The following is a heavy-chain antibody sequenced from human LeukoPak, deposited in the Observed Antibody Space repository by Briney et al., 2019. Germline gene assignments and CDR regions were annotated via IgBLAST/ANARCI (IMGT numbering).Heavy chain of an antibody. Sequence: SETLTLTCTISGASISTGGYYWTWIRQPPGEGLEWIGYIYYTGSIDYNASLKSRLTISLETSKNRFSLKLNPVTAADTAVYYCARDHSYYFGSQTSTLDVWGQGTAVTVSS. D-gene: IGHD3-10*01. CDR1: GASISTGGYY. CDR3: ARDHSYYFGSQTSTLDV. V-gene: IGHV4-31*03. CDR2: IYYTGSI. J-gene: IGHJ6*02.